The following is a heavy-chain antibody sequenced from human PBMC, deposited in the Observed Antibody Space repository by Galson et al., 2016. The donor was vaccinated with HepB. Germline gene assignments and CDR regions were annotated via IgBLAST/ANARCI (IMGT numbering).Heavy chain of an antibody. V-gene: IGHV3-33*01. D-gene: IGHD3-3*01. J-gene: IGHJ3*02. CDR3: ARVSRKRFHSFAI. CDR2: IWYDGGNK. Sequence: SLRLSCAASGFTFNNCDMHWVRQAPGKGLEWVAVIWYDGGNKYYADSVKGRFTFSRDNSKNTLDLQMNNLRAEDTAMYYCARVSRKRFHSFAIWGQGTMVTISS. CDR1: GFTFNNCD.